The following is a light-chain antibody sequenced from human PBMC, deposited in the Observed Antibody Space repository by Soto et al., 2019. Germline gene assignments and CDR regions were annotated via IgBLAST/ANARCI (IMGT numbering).Light chain of an antibody. CDR2: GAS. CDR3: QQYGSLVWT. V-gene: IGKV3-20*01. CDR1: QSVSSNN. J-gene: IGKJ1*01. Sequence: IVLTQFPGTLSLSPGERATLSCRASQSVSSNNLAWYQHKPGQAPRLLISGASNRATGIPDRFSGSGSGTDFTLTISRLAPEDFAVYYCQQYGSLVWTFGQGTKVDIK.